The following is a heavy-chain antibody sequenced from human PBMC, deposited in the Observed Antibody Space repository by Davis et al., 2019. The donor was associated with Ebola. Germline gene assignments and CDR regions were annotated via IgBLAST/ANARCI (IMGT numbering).Heavy chain of an antibody. CDR2: ISYDGSNK. V-gene: IGHV3-30*18. CDR1: GFTFSSYG. Sequence: GESLKISCAASGFTFSSYGMHWVRQAPGKGLEWVAVISYDGSNKYYADSVKGRFTISRDNSKNTLYLQMNSLRAEDTAVYYCAKAGADPRPLFYYYYYGMDVWGQGTTVTVSS. CDR3: AKAGADPRPLFYYYYYGMDV. J-gene: IGHJ6*02. D-gene: IGHD2-21*01.